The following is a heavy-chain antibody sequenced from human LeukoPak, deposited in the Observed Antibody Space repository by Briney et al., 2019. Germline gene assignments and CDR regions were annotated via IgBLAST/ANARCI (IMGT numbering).Heavy chain of an antibody. Sequence: PSETLSLTCTGSGGSISSSNYYWGWIRQSPGKGLEWIGSIHYSGSTYHNPSLKSRLTMSIDASKSQFSLRLSSVTAADAAVYYSSAERAGTTVDYSGQGTLVTVSS. D-gene: IGHD1-7*01. CDR2: IHYSGST. CDR3: SAERAGTTVDY. V-gene: IGHV4-39*01. J-gene: IGHJ4*02. CDR1: GGSISSSNYY.